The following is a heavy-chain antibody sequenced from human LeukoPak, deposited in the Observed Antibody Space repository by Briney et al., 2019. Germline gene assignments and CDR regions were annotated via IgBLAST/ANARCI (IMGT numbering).Heavy chain of an antibody. CDR2: IYHNGNT. D-gene: IGHD3-22*01. Sequence: TSSETLSLTCTVSGGSISSSSYYWGWIRQPPGKGLEWIGTIYHNGNTYSNPSLKSRVTISLDTSKNQFSLKLTSVTAADTAVYYCARTRRSSGYFPFNSWGQGTLVTVSS. CDR1: GGSISSSSYY. J-gene: IGHJ5*01. CDR3: ARTRRSSGYFPFNS. V-gene: IGHV4-39*07.